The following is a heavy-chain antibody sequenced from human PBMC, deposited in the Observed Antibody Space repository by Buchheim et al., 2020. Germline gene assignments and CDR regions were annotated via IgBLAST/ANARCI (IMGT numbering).Heavy chain of an antibody. Sequence: EMQLVESGGGLVQPGGSLRVSCEVSGFIFSSYWMSWFRQVPGKGLEWVAVLSPDGSDKYYLDCVKGRFTIYRDNAKNSLYLQMNSLRPEDTAVYYCARFTRTMAVPEDNYWGQGTL. CDR3: ARFTRTMAVPEDNY. CDR2: LSPDGSDK. V-gene: IGHV3-7*01. J-gene: IGHJ4*02. D-gene: IGHD1-7*01. CDR1: GFIFSSYW.